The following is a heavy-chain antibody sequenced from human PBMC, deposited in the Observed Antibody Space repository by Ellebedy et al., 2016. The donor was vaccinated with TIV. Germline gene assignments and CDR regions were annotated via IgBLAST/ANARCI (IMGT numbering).Heavy chain of an antibody. CDR3: ARSRSSGWLFDY. V-gene: IGHV6-1*01. CDR1: GDRVSNNSAA. J-gene: IGHJ4*02. CDR2: TYYRSKWYN. D-gene: IGHD6-19*01. Sequence: SETLSLXFAISGDRVSNNSAAWNWIRQSPSRGLEWLGRTYYRSKWYNDYAVSVKSRITINPDTSKNQFSLQLNSVTPEDTAVYYCARSRSSGWLFDYWGQGTLVTVSS.